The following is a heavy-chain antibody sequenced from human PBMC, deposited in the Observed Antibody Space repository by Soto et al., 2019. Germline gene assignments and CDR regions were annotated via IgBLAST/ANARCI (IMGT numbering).Heavy chain of an antibody. CDR1: GYTFTSYD. CDR2: MNPNSGNT. CDR3: ARGEALVGY. J-gene: IGHJ4*02. V-gene: IGHV1-8*01. Sequence: QVQLVQSGAEVKKPGASVKVSCKASGYTFTSYDINWVRQATGQGLEWMGWMNPNSGNTGYAQKFQGRVTITRKTFKSNAYMDLSSLRSEVTALYYCARGEALVGYLCQGTLVTVSS.